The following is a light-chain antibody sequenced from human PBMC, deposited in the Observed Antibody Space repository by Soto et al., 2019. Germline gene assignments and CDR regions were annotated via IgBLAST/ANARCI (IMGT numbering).Light chain of an antibody. Sequence: DIEMTQSPSTLSLSLGDRVTISCRASQSISSWLAWYQQKPGKAPKLLIYDASSLESGVPARFSGSGSGTEFTLTIGSLQPDDFAAYYCQQYNSYSATFGGGTKVEIK. V-gene: IGKV1-5*01. J-gene: IGKJ4*01. CDR1: QSISSW. CDR2: DAS. CDR3: QQYNSYSAT.